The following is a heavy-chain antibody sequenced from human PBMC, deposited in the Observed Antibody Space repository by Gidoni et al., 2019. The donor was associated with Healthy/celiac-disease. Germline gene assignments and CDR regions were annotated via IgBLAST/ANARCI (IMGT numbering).Heavy chain of an antibody. J-gene: IGHJ4*02. CDR2: ISYDGSNK. CDR1: GFTFSSYA. V-gene: IGHV3-30-3*01. CDR3: ARDSRLLYYYDSSGYLFDY. D-gene: IGHD3-22*01. Sequence: QVQLVESGGGVVQPGRSLRLSCAASGFTFSSYAMHWVRQAPGKGLEWVAVISYDGSNKYYADSVKGRFTISRDNSKNTLYLQMNSLRAEDTAVYYCARDSRLLYYYDSSGYLFDYWGQGTLVTVSS.